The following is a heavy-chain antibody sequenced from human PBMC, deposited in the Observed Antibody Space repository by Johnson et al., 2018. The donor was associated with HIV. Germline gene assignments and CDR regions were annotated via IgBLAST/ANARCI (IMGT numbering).Heavy chain of an antibody. D-gene: IGHD6-13*01. CDR2: ISYDGRNK. V-gene: IGHV3-30-3*02. J-gene: IGHJ3*02. CDR1: GFTFSSYA. CDR3: ASSRRGQQLVPLAFDI. Sequence: QVQLVESGGGVVQPGGSLRLSCATSGFTFSSYAMHWVRQAPGKGLEWVAVISYDGRNKYYADSVKGRFTISRDNSKNTLYLQMNNLRAEDTAVYYCASSRRGQQLVPLAFDIWGQGTMVTVSS.